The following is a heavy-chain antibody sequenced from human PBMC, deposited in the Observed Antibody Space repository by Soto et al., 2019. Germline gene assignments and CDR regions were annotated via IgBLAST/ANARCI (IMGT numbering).Heavy chain of an antibody. CDR1: GYSFAGFY. CDR3: ARPHQLPDAFDI. J-gene: IGHJ3*02. D-gene: IGHD2-2*01. Sequence: ASVKVSCKASGYSFAGFYIHWMRQAPGQGLEWVGSINSNSGATTYAQKLQGRVTMTTDTSTSTAYMELRSLRSDDTAVYYCARPHQLPDAFDIWGQGTMVTVSS. CDR2: INSNSGAT. V-gene: IGHV1-18*04.